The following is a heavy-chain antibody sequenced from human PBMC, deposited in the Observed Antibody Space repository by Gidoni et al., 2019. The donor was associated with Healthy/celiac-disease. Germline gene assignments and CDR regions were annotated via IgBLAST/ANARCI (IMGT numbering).Heavy chain of an antibody. J-gene: IGHJ6*02. V-gene: IGHV3-21*01. Sequence: AGPIYGGFTISRDNAKNSLYLQMNSLRAEDTAVYYCARDWGYGSGSVTTYGMDVWGQGTTVTVSS. D-gene: IGHD3-10*01. CDR3: ARDWGYGSGSVTTYGMDV.